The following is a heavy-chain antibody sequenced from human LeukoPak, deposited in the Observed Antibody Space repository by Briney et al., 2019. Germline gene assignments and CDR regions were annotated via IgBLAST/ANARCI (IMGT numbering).Heavy chain of an antibody. Sequence: PSETLSLTCTVSGGSISSSSYYWGWIRQPPGKGLEWIGSIYYSGSTYYNPSLKSRVTISVDTSKNQFSLKLSSVTAADTAVYYCAREPVFSEDIWGQGTMVTVSS. CDR3: AREPVFSEDI. J-gene: IGHJ3*02. CDR2: IYYSGST. CDR1: GGSISSSSYY. V-gene: IGHV4-39*02. D-gene: IGHD2-21*01.